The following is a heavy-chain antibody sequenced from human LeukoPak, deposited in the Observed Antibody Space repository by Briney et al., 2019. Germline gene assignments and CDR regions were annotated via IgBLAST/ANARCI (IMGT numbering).Heavy chain of an antibody. J-gene: IGHJ4*02. Sequence: ASVKVSCKASGYTFTSYGISWVRQAPGQGLEWMGWISAYNGNTNYAQKLQGRVTMTTDTSTSTAYMELRSLRSDDTAVYYCARDIGPYDFWSGLDYWGQGILVTVSS. CDR1: GYTFTSYG. D-gene: IGHD3-3*01. V-gene: IGHV1-18*01. CDR2: ISAYNGNT. CDR3: ARDIGPYDFWSGLDY.